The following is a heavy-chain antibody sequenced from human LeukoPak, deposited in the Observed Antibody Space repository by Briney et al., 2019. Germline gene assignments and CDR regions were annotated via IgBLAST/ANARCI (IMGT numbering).Heavy chain of an antibody. CDR3: ATTVGYCSSTSCSRFRYFDY. V-gene: IGHV3-23*01. CDR1: GFTFSTYA. CDR2: ISGSGGTT. J-gene: IGHJ4*02. Sequence: GGSLRLSCAASGFTFSTYAMTWVRQAPGKGLEWVSSISGSGGTTYYADSVKGRFTISRDNSKNTLSLQMNSLRAEDTAVHYCATTVGYCSSTSCSRFRYFDYWGQGTLVTVSS. D-gene: IGHD2-2*01.